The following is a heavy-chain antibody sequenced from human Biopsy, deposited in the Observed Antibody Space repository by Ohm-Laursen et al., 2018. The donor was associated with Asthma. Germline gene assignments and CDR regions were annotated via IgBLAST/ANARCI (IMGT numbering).Heavy chain of an antibody. D-gene: IGHD5-24*01. Sequence: TLSLTCAVSGGSISSGGYSWSWIRQPPGKGLERIGYIYHSGSTYYNPSLKSRVTISVGRSKNQFSLKLSSVTAADTAVYYCARVKDGYNFDYWGQGTLVTVSS. CDR3: ARVKDGYNFDY. CDR2: IYHSGST. CDR1: GGSISSGGYS. J-gene: IGHJ4*02. V-gene: IGHV4-30-2*01.